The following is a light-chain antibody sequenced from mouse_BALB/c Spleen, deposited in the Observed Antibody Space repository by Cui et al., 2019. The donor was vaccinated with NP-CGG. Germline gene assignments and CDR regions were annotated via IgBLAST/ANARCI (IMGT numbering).Light chain of an antibody. CDR2: LTS. CDR1: SSVSY. Sequence: QIAPTQSPAPMSAYPGEKVTITCSASSSVSYMYWYQQKPRASPKPWIYLTSNLASGVPARFSGSGSGTSYSLTISSMEAEDAATYYCQQWSSNPPTFGAGTKLELK. CDR3: QQWSSNPPT. V-gene: IGKV4-68*01. J-gene: IGKJ5*01.